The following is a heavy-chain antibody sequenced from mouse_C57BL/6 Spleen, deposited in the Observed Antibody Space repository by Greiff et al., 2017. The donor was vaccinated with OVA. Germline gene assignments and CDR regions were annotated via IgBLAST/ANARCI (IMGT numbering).Heavy chain of an antibody. J-gene: IGHJ2*01. CDR1: GFNIKDYY. Sequence: VQLQQSGAELVRPGASVKLSCTASGFNIKDYYMHWVKQRPEQGLEWIGRIDPEDGDNEYAPKFQGKATMTADTSSNTAYLQLSSLTSEDPAVYYFTTPLTTVVATGFDYWGQGTTLTVSS. CDR2: IDPEDGDN. CDR3: TTPLTTVVATGFDY. D-gene: IGHD1-1*01. V-gene: IGHV14-1*01.